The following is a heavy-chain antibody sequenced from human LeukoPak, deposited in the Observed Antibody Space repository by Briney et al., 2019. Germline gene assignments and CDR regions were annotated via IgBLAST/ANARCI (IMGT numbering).Heavy chain of an antibody. V-gene: IGHV4-39*07. CDR2: IYYSGST. D-gene: IGHD5-18*01. Sequence: SETLSLTCTVSGGSISSSSYYWGWIRQPPGKGLEWIGSIYYSGSTYYNPSLKSRVTISVDTSKNQFSLKLSSVTAADTAVYYCAREDTPMITPFDYWGQGTLVTVSA. CDR3: AREDTPMITPFDY. CDR1: GGSISSSSYY. J-gene: IGHJ4*02.